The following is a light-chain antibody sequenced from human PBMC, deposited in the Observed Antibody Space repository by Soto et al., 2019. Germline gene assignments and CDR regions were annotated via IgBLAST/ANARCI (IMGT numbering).Light chain of an antibody. CDR2: EVN. J-gene: IGLJ2*01. CDR1: SSDVGGYNY. V-gene: IGLV2-14*01. CDR3: SSYTSSSTLLV. Sequence: QSALTQPASVSGSPGQSITISCTGTSSDVGGYNYVSWYQQHPGKAPKLMIYEVNYRPSGVSNRFSASKSGNTASLTISGLQAEDEADYYRSSYTSSSTLLVFGGGTKLTVL.